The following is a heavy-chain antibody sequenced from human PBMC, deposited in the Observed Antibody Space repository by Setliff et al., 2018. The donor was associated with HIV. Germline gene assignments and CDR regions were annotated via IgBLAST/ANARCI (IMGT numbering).Heavy chain of an antibody. Sequence: LRLSCAASGFSFSDYWMHWVRQAPGKGLEWVSGISWNSGNMGHADSVKGRFTISRDNAKNSLYLQMNSLRPEDTALYYCAKGGYGSGSYYYFDYWGQGTLVTVSS. D-gene: IGHD3-10*01. J-gene: IGHJ4*02. CDR2: ISWNSGNM. CDR1: GFSFSDYW. V-gene: IGHV3-9*01. CDR3: AKGGYGSGSYYYFDY.